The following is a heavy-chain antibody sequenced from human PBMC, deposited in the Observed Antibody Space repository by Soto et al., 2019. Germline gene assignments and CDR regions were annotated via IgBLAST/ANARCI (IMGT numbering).Heavy chain of an antibody. Sequence: QVHLLQSGAEAKKPGAPVKVSCKGSGYTFTSYGITWVRQAPGQGLEWLGWFSAHNGNTDYAQKHQGRATVTRDTSTSTAYMQLRSLRSDDTAVYYFARGRYGEYWGQGAVVTVSS. J-gene: IGHJ4*02. D-gene: IGHD1-1*01. V-gene: IGHV1-18*01. CDR1: GYTFTSYG. CDR2: FSAHNGNT. CDR3: ARGRYGEY.